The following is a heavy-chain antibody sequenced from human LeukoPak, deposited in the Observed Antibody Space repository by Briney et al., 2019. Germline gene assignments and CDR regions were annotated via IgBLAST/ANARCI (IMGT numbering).Heavy chain of an antibody. CDR3: ARGSAKGGRGLQWLVQGVNDY. D-gene: IGHD6-19*01. V-gene: IGHV3-74*01. Sequence: GGSLRLSCAASGLTFSSYWMYWVRQAPGKGLMWVSHITSDGSSTSYADSVKGRFTISRDNAKNTLYLQMNSLRAEDTAVYYCARGSAKGGRGLQWLVQGVNDYWGQGTLVTVSS. CDR1: GLTFSSYW. J-gene: IGHJ4*02. CDR2: ITSDGSST.